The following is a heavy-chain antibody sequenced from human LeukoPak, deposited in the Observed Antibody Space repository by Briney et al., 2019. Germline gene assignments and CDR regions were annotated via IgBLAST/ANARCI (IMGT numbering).Heavy chain of an antibody. V-gene: IGHV3-48*03. Sequence: GGSLRLSCAASGFTFSNYEMHWVRQAPGKGLEWVSYISSSGSDIYYADSVKGRFTISRDNAKNSLYLHMNSLRAEDAAVYYCARDYGGSSPFDYWGQGTLVTVSS. CDR2: ISSSGSDI. J-gene: IGHJ4*02. CDR1: GFTFSNYE. CDR3: ARDYGGSSPFDY. D-gene: IGHD4-23*01.